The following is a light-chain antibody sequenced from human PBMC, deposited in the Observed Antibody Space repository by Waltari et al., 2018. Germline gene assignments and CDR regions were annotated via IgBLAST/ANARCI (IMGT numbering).Light chain of an antibody. CDR3: QRRSNSPPWT. J-gene: IGKJ1*01. Sequence: EIVLTQSPVTLSLSPGERATLSCRASQSVSTSLAWYQHRPVQAPRLLIYDASTRATGIPARFSGSGSGTDFTLTISSLEPEDFAVYYCQRRSNSPPWTFGQGTTVEVK. V-gene: IGKV3-11*01. CDR1: QSVSTS. CDR2: DAS.